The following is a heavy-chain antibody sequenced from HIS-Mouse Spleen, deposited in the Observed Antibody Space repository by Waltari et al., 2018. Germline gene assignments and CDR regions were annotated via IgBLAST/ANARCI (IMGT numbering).Heavy chain of an antibody. Sequence: SGFTFSSYAMHWVRQAPGKGLEWVAVISYDGSNKYYADSVKGRFTISRDNSKNTLYLQMNSLRAEDTAVYYCARGSSITGTEDGFDYWGQGTLVTVSS. V-gene: IGHV3-30*04. D-gene: IGHD1-20*01. CDR3: ARGSSITGTEDGFDY. CDR1: GFTFSSYA. J-gene: IGHJ4*02. CDR2: ISYDGSNK.